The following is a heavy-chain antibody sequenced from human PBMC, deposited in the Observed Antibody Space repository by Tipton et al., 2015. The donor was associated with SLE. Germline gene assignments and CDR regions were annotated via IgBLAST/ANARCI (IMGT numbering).Heavy chain of an antibody. CDR3: VRAESPAYYYDMDV. CDR2: MNAKSGNT. V-gene: IGHV1-8*02. CDR1: GYTFTSYD. D-gene: IGHD1-14*01. Sequence: QLVQPGAEVKKPGASVKVSCKASGYTFTSYDINWVRQATGQGLEWVGWMNAKSGNTGHAQKFQGRVTMTRNTSISTAYMELSSLTSDDTAVYYCVRAESPAYYYDMDVWGKGTTVTVSS. J-gene: IGHJ6*03.